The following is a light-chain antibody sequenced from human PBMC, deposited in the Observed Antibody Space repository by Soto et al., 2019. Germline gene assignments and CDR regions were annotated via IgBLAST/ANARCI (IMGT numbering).Light chain of an antibody. Sequence: DIQMTQSPSSVPASVGDRVTITCRASQGITRWLAWYQQKPGKAPKXXIYSASSLQSGVPSRFSGIGSGTDFTLTISSLKTEDFATYDGLQEYNFPRTFGQGTKVDIK. V-gene: IGKV1-12*01. CDR3: LQEYNFPRT. CDR2: SAS. CDR1: QGITRW. J-gene: IGKJ1*01.